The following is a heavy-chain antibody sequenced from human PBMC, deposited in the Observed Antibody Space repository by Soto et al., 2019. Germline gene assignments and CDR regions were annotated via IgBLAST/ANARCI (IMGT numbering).Heavy chain of an antibody. Sequence: SETLSLTCTVSGGSINSADYYCSWIRQPPGKGLEWIGYIYYSGSTCYNPPLKSRVTISVDMSKNQFSMKLNSVTAADTAVYYCASLFYDILTGRGVEVWGRGTTVTVSS. D-gene: IGHD3-9*01. CDR2: IYYSGST. CDR1: GGSINSADYY. J-gene: IGHJ6*02. V-gene: IGHV4-30-4*01. CDR3: ASLFYDILTGRGVEV.